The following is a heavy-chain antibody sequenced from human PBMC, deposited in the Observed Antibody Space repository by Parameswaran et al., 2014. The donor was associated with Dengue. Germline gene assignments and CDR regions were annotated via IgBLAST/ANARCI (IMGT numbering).Heavy chain of an antibody. D-gene: IGHD2-8*01. Sequence: ARWIRQPPGKALEWLALIDWDDDKYYSTSLKTRLTISKDTSKNQVVLTMTNMDPVDTATYYCARTYCTNGHDAFDIWAKDNGH. J-gene: IGHJ3*02. V-gene: IGHV2-70*01. CDR3: ARTYCTNGHDAFDI. CDR2: IDWDDDK.